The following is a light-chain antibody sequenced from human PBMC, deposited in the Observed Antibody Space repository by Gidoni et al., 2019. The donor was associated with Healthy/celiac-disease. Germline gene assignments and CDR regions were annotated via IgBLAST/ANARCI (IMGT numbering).Light chain of an antibody. CDR2: DAS. J-gene: IGKJ1*01. CDR1: QSISSW. Sequence: DIQMTQSPSTLSASVGDRVTITCRASQSISSWLAWYQQKPGKATKLLIYDASSLESGVPARFSGSGSGTEFTLTSSSLQPDDFVTYYCQQYNSYSWTFGQGTKVEIK. CDR3: QQYNSYSWT. V-gene: IGKV1-5*01.